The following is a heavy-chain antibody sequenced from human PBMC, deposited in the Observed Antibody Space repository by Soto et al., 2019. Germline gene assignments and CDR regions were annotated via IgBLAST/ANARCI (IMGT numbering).Heavy chain of an antibody. CDR3: ARDLWVEPDYYYYYYMDV. J-gene: IGHJ6*02. D-gene: IGHD1-1*01. CDR2: IFYSGTT. CDR1: GDSISSADYY. V-gene: IGHV4-30-4*01. Sequence: KASETLSLTCTVSGDSISSADYYWSWIRQTPGKGLEWVGHIFYSGTTYYNPSLKSRLTISVDTSKNHFSLRLTSVTAADTAVYYCARDLWVEPDYYYYYYMDVWGQGTTVTVSS.